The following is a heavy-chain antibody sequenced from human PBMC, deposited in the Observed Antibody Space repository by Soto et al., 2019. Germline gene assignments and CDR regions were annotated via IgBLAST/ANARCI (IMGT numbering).Heavy chain of an antibody. Sequence: EMPLVESGGGLAQPGGSLRLSCAASGFTVSSVHMSWVRQVPGKGLEWVSTIYVGGDTFYADSVKGRFTISRDNSKNTLYLQMDGLRAEDTAIYYCVRENSGWSRAQGYWGQGTLVTVSS. D-gene: IGHD6-19*01. J-gene: IGHJ4*02. V-gene: IGHV3-66*01. CDR3: VRENSGWSRAQGY. CDR1: GFTVSSVH. CDR2: IYVGGDT.